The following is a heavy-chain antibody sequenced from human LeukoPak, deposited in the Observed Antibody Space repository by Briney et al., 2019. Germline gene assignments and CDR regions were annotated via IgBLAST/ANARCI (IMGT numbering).Heavy chain of an antibody. D-gene: IGHD6-13*01. V-gene: IGHV1-24*01. J-gene: IGHJ4*02. CDR2: FDPEDGET. CDR3: ATDWAAAGYFDY. Sequence: ASVKVSCKVSGCTLTELSMHWVRQAPGKGLEWMGGFDPEDGETIYAQKFQGRVTMTEDTSTDTAYMELSSLRSEDTAAYYCATDWAAAGYFDYWGQGTLVTVSS. CDR1: GCTLTELS.